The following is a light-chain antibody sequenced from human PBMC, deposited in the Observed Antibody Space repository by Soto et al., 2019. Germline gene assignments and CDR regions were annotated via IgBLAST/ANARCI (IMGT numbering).Light chain of an antibody. CDR3: QQYNNWPPWT. CDR1: QSISSN. CDR2: GAS. V-gene: IGKV3-15*01. Sequence: EIVMTQSPATLSVSPGERATLSCRASQSISSNFAWYQQKPGQAPRLLIYGASTKATGIPARISGSGAGTAFTPPISSLQSEDFAVYYCQQYNNWPPWTFGQGTKVEIK. J-gene: IGKJ1*01.